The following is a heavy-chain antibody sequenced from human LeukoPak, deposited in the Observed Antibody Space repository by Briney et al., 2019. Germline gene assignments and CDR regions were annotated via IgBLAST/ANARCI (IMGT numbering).Heavy chain of an antibody. CDR2: ISYDGSTK. CDR1: GSMFSTYA. V-gene: IGHV3-30*04. CDR3: TRDGQRTGENLDY. J-gene: IGHJ4*02. Sequence: GRSLRLSCGASGSMFSTYAMHWVRQAPGKGLEWVAVISYDGSTKNYADSVKGRFTISRDISKNTLYLQMNSLRLEDTAVYYCTRDGQRTGENLDYWGQGTLVTVSS. D-gene: IGHD6-25*01.